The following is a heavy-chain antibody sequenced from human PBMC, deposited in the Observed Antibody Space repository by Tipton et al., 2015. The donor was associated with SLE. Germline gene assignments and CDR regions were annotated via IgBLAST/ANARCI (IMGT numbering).Heavy chain of an antibody. D-gene: IGHD3-16*02. Sequence: TLSLTCSVSGGSISSHYWSWIRQSPGKRLEWIGYIYYSGSTNYNPSLKSRVTISVDTSKNQFSLKLSSVTAADTAVYYCARDKSSGNYYYYYMDVWGKGTTVTVSS. CDR1: GGSISSHY. V-gene: IGHV4-59*11. J-gene: IGHJ6*03. CDR2: IYYSGST. CDR3: ARDKSSGNYYYYYMDV.